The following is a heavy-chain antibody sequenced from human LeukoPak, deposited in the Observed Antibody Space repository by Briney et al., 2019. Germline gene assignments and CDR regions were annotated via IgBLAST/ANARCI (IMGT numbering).Heavy chain of an antibody. V-gene: IGHV4-39*01. CDR3: ARPDFWSGYIDY. J-gene: IGHJ4*02. CDR2: IYYSGST. D-gene: IGHD3-3*01. Sequence: SETLSLTCTVSGGSISSSSYYWGWIRQPPGKGLEWIGSIYYSGSTYYNPSLKNRVTISVDTSKNQFSLKLSSVTAADTAVYYCARPDFWSGYIDYWGQGTLVTVSS. CDR1: GGSISSSSYY.